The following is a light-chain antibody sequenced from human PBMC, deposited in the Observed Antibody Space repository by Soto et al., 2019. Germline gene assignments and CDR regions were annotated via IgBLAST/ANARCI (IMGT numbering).Light chain of an antibody. CDR2: ASS. Sequence: DIQMTQSPSTLPASVGDSVTITCRASQNIRNWLAWYQQKPGQPPKLLIYASSTLQSGVPSRFSGSGSGTDFTLTISSLQPEDVATYYCQKYNSAPPFGQGTRLEIK. CDR3: QKYNSAPP. V-gene: IGKV1-27*01. CDR1: QNIRNW. J-gene: IGKJ5*01.